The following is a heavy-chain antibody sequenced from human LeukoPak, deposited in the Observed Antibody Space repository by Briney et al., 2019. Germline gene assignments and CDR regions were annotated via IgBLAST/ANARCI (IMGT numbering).Heavy chain of an antibody. J-gene: IGHJ4*02. Sequence: GGSLRLSCAVSGFTFSSFAMSWVRLAPGKGLEWVANINPDETKKYYVDSVRGRFTISRDNAKNSLYLQMNSLRAEDTAMYYCSREIPGGSSWFDYWGQGTLVTVSS. D-gene: IGHD6-13*01. CDR1: GFTFSSFA. CDR2: INPDETKK. CDR3: SREIPGGSSWFDY. V-gene: IGHV3-7*01.